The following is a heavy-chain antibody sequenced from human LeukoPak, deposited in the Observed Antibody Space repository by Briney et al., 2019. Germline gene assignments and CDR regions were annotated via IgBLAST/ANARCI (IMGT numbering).Heavy chain of an antibody. CDR3: ARADEANQSRD. CDR2: ISSSGTT. Sequence: SETLSLTCTGSGGSITSGNYHWSWIRQPAGKGLEWIGRISSSGTTYNPSLRSRVTMSLDTSKNQFSLRLTSMTGADAAMYYCARADEANQSRDWGQGTLVTVSS. CDR1: GGSITSGNYH. D-gene: IGHD6-13*01. V-gene: IGHV4-61*02. J-gene: IGHJ4*02.